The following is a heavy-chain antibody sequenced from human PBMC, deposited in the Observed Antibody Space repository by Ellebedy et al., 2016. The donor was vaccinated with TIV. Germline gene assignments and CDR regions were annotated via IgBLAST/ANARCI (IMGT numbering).Heavy chain of an antibody. CDR3: AREDYYDSYGYFVY. Sequence: GGSLRLSXVVSGFTFNSYAMGWVHQAPGKGLEWVSSIGGSGGDTHYADSVKGRFSISRDNSKNTLSLQMNILRADDTAVYYCAREDYYDSYGYFVYWGQGTLVTVSS. J-gene: IGHJ4*02. CDR1: GFTFNSYA. V-gene: IGHV3-23*01. CDR2: IGGSGGDT. D-gene: IGHD3-22*01.